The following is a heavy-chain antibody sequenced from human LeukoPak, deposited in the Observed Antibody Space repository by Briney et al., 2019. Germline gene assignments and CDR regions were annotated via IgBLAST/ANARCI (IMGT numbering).Heavy chain of an antibody. Sequence: PSETLSLTCGVSEYSISSGYYWDWIRQPPGKGLEWIGSIYHSGSTYYNPSLKSRVTISVDTSKNQFSLRLSSVTAADTAMYYCARSLAGTSNWDWGQGTLVTVSS. V-gene: IGHV4-38-2*01. J-gene: IGHJ4*02. CDR2: IYHSGST. D-gene: IGHD2-2*01. CDR3: ARSLAGTSNWD. CDR1: EYSISSGYY.